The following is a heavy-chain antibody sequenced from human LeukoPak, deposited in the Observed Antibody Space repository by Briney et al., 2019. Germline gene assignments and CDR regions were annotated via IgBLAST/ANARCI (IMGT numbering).Heavy chain of an antibody. CDR3: AKDLHLGYSYGYGGDY. V-gene: IGHV3-30*02. D-gene: IGHD5-18*01. J-gene: IGHJ4*02. CDR2: IRYDGSNK. Sequence: AGGSLRLSCAASGFTFSSYGMHWVRQAPGKGLEWVAFIRYDGSNKYYADSVKGRFTISRDNSKNTLYLQMNSLRAEDTAVYYCAKDLHLGYSYGYGGDYWGQGTLVTVSS. CDR1: GFTFSSYG.